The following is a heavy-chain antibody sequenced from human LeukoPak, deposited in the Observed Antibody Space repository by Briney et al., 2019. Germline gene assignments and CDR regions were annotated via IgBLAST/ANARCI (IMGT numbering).Heavy chain of an antibody. D-gene: IGHD1-26*01. Sequence: PGGSLRLSCEASGFTFSSYAMSWVRQAPGKGLEWVSGFSGSGGSTYYADSVKGRFTISRDNSTNTLYLQMNSLRAEDTAVYYCAKERGYSGSYSGGVNLFDAWGEGSLVTVSS. J-gene: IGHJ5*02. CDR2: FSGSGGST. CDR1: GFTFSSYA. CDR3: AKERGYSGSYSGGVNLFDA. V-gene: IGHV3-23*01.